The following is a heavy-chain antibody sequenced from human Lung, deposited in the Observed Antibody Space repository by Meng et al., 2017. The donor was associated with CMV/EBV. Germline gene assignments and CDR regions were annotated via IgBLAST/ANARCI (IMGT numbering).Heavy chain of an antibody. CDR3: AREGLRYHYNWFDP. CDR2: INHSGST. CDR1: GGSFSGYY. J-gene: IGHJ5*02. V-gene: IGHV4-34*01. D-gene: IGHD3-9*01. Sequence: SETLSLXCAVYGGSFSGYYWSWIRQPPGKGLEWIGEINHSGSTNYNPSLKSRVTISVDTSKNQFSLKLSSVTAADTAVYYCAREGLRYHYNWFDPWGQGTLVTVSS.